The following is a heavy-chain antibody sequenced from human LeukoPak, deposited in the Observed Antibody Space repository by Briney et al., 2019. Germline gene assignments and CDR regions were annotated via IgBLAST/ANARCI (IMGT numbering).Heavy chain of an antibody. CDR1: GYTFTGYY. CDR3: ARDGDLYYFDY. J-gene: IGHJ4*02. V-gene: IGHV7-4-1*02. Sequence: GASVKVSCKASGYTFTGYYMHWVRQAPGQGLEWMGWINTNTGNPTYAQGFTGRFVFSLDTSVSTAYLQISSLKAEDTAVYYCARDGDLYYFDYWGQGTLVTVSS. CDR2: INTNTGNP. D-gene: IGHD4-17*01.